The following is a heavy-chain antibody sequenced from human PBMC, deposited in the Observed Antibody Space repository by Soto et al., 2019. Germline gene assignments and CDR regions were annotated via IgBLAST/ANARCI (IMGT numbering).Heavy chain of an antibody. D-gene: IGHD2-21*01. J-gene: IGHJ6*02. CDR2: IWYVGSNK. Sequence: GGSLRLSCAASGFTFSSYGMHWVRQAPGKGLEWVAVIWYVGSNKYYADSVKGRFTISRDNSMNTLYIQMNSLRAEDTAEYYCARAQRDLCMDVWGHGTTVTVSS. CDR1: GFTFSSYG. CDR3: ARAQRDLCMDV. V-gene: IGHV3-33*01.